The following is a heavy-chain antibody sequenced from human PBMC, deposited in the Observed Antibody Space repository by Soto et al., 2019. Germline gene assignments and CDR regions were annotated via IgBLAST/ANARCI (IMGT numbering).Heavy chain of an antibody. J-gene: IGHJ5*02. CDR1: GGSVSSGSYY. CDR3: ARASTVTTRGSRNNWFDP. V-gene: IGHV4-61*01. CDR2: IYYSGST. Sequence: SETLSLTCTVSGGSVSSGSYYWSWIRQPPGKGLEWIGYIYYSGSTNYNPSLKSRVTISVDTSKNQFSLKLSSVTAADTAVYYCARASTVTTRGSRNNWFDPWGQGTLVTVSS. D-gene: IGHD4-17*01.